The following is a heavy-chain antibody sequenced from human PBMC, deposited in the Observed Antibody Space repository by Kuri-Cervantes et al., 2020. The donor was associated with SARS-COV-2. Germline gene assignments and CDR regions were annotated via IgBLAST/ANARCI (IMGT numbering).Heavy chain of an antibody. Sequence: SETLSLTCAVSGYSISSFYYWGWIRQPPGKGLEWIGSISHSESTNYNPSLKSRVTISVDTSKNQFSLKLSSVTAADTAVYYCARTGDLLNYYYYYMDVWGKGTTVTVSS. CDR2: ISHSEST. D-gene: IGHD7-27*01. CDR3: ARTGDLLNYYYYYMDV. CDR1: GYSISSFYY. V-gene: IGHV4-38-2*01. J-gene: IGHJ6*03.